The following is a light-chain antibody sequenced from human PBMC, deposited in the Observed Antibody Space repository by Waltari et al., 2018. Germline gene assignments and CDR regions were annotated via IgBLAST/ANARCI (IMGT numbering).Light chain of an antibody. CDR2: DAS. CDR1: QSISSQ. V-gene: IGKV3-11*01. Sequence: IVLTQSPATLSLSPGDRATLSCTASQSISSQLAWYPQRPGQAPRILIYDASNRAAGIPARFSGSGSGTDFSLTISSLEPEDFVVYYCQLRGHWPLYTFGQGTKLEIK. CDR3: QLRGHWPLYT. J-gene: IGKJ2*01.